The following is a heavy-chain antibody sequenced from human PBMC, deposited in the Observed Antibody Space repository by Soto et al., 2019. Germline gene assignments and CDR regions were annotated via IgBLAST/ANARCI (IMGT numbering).Heavy chain of an antibody. V-gene: IGHV3-23*01. CDR2: ISGSGDGT. CDR1: GFTFSSFA. J-gene: IGHJ4*02. CDR3: AGPGYSSQDY. Sequence: EVQLLESGGGLVQPRGSLRLSCAASGFTFSSFALSWVRQAPGKGLEWVSAISGSGDGTDYAASVKGRFTISRDNSKNTLYVQMNSLRAEDTAVYYCAGPGYSSQDYWGQGALVTVSS. D-gene: IGHD5-18*01.